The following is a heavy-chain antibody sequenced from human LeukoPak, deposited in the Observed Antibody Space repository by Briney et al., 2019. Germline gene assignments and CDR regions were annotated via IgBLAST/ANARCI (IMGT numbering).Heavy chain of an antibody. CDR2: IYTSGST. CDR3: ARDLPGPDSDAVDI. J-gene: IGHJ3*02. V-gene: IGHV4-4*07. Sequence: ETLSLTCTVSGGSISSYYWSWIRQPAGKGLEWIGRIYTSGSTNYNPSLKSRVTMSVDTSKNQFSLKLSSVTAADTAVYYCARDLPGPDSDAVDIWGQGTMVTVSS. CDR1: GGSISSYY. D-gene: IGHD1-14*01.